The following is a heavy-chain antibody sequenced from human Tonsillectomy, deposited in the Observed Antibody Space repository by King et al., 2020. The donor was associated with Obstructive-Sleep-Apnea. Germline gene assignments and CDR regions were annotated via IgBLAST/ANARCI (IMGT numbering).Heavy chain of an antibody. J-gene: IGHJ4*02. CDR3: ARAHCSGATCYAPDF. CDR1: GFPFSTYA. V-gene: IGHV3-30*04. D-gene: IGHD2-15*01. CDR2: ISYDGSKK. Sequence: HEQLVESGGGVVQPGRSLRLSCAASGFPFSTYAIHWVRQAPGKGLEWVAVISYDGSKKYYADSAKGRLTISRDNSKNTLHLQVNSLRAEDTAVYYCARAHCSGATCYAPDFWGQGTLVTVSS.